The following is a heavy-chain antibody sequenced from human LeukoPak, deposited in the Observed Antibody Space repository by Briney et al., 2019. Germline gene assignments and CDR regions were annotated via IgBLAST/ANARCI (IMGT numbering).Heavy chain of an antibody. V-gene: IGHV3-7*01. Sequence: GGSLRLSCAASRFSFSRYWMSWVRQAPGKGLEWVANIKQDGSEKYYVVSGKGRFTISRDNAKNSLYLQINSLRAEDTAVYSCARGPMGYYDSTGYDNWGQGTLVTVST. D-gene: IGHD3-22*01. J-gene: IGHJ4*02. CDR3: ARGPMGYYDSTGYDN. CDR1: RFSFSRYW. CDR2: IKQDGSEK.